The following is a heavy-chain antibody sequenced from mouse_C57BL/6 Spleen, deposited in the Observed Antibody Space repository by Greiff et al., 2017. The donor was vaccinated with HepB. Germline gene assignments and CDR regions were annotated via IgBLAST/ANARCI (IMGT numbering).Heavy chain of an antibody. D-gene: IGHD4-1*01. CDR2: IYPGSGNT. CDR1: GYSFTSYY. V-gene: IGHV1-66*01. J-gene: IGHJ2*01. Sequence: QVQLQQSGPELVKPGASVKISCKASGYSFTSYYIHWVKQRPGQGLEWIGWIYPGSGNTKYNEKFKGKATLTADTSSSTAYMQLSSLTSEDSAVYYCARGRTGPFDYWGQGTTLTVSS. CDR3: ARGRTGPFDY.